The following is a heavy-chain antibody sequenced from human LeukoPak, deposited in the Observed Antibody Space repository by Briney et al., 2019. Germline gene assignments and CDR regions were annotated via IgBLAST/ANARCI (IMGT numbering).Heavy chain of an antibody. CDR2: IKQDGSEK. CDR3: ARGPVRFLEWLPFDY. J-gene: IGHJ4*02. CDR1: GFTFSSYW. V-gene: IGHV3-7*04. D-gene: IGHD3-3*01. Sequence: GGSLRLSCAASGFTFSSYWMSWVRQAPGKGLEWVANIKQDGSEKYYVDSVKGRFTISRGNAKNSLYLQMNSLGAEDTAVYYCARGPVRFLEWLPFDYWGQGTLVTVSS.